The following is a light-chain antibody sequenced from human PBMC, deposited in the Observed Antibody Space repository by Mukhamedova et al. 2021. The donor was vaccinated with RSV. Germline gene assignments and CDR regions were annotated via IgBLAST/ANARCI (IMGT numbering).Light chain of an antibody. V-gene: IGKV3D-20*01. CDR3: QQYGSPPWT. CDR2: DTS. Sequence: GERGMFSCRANQNVEGDHLAWYQHKPGRAPRLIMYDTSIRAAGIPDRFSGSGSGTDFTLTISSLEPEDYAVYYCQQYGSPPWTFG. J-gene: IGKJ1*01. CDR1: QNVEGDH.